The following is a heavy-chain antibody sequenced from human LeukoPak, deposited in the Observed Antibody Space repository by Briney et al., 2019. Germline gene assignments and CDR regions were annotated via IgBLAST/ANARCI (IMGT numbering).Heavy chain of an antibody. CDR2: ISERGGST. D-gene: IGHD3-10*01. J-gene: IGHJ4*02. V-gene: IGHV3-23*01. Sequence: GGSLRLSCVGSGISLTNYAMTWVRQAPGKGLEWVSYISERGGSTSYADSVKGRFTISRDTSLNTLYLQMTSLRAEDTAVYFCAKLGIVIRGIPVIGYHQEAYHYDYWGQGVLVTVSS. CDR3: AKLGIVIRGIPVIGYHQEAYHYDY. CDR1: GISLTNYA.